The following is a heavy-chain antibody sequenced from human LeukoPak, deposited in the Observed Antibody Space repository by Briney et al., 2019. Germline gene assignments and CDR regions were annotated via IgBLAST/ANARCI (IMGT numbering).Heavy chain of an antibody. Sequence: SETLSLTCTVSGGSISSYYWSWIRQSPGKGLECIGYIHYTGSTNYNPSLKSRVTISVDSSKNQFSLKLSSVTAADTAVYYCARLFGARQQLERGWFDPWGQGTLVTVSS. D-gene: IGHD6-13*01. CDR3: ARLFGARQQLERGWFDP. CDR2: IHYTGST. CDR1: GGSISSYY. V-gene: IGHV4-59*08. J-gene: IGHJ5*02.